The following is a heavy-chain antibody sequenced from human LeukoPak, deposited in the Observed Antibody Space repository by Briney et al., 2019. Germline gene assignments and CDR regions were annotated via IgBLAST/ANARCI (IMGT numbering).Heavy chain of an antibody. CDR2: IRSKAYGGTT. V-gene: IGHV3-49*04. Sequence: PGRSLRLSCTASGFTFGDYGMSWVRQAPGKGLEWVGFIRSKAYGGTTEYAASVKGRFTISRDDSKSIAYLQMNSLKTEDRAVYYCTRGLKSWSGYYPYYFDYWGQGTLVTVSS. CDR1: GFTFGDYG. CDR3: TRGLKSWSGYYPYYFDY. J-gene: IGHJ4*02. D-gene: IGHD3-3*01.